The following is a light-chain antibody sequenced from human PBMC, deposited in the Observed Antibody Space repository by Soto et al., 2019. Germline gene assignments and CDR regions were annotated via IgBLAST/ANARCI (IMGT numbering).Light chain of an antibody. Sequence: SVLTQPPSASGTPGQRVTISCSGSSSNIGSNYVYWYQQLPGTAPKLLIFGNNQRPSGVPDRFSGSKSGTSASLAISGLRSEDEADYYCAAWDDSLSGYVFGTGTRSPS. J-gene: IGLJ1*01. CDR3: AAWDDSLSGYV. CDR1: SSNIGSNY. V-gene: IGLV1-47*02. CDR2: GNN.